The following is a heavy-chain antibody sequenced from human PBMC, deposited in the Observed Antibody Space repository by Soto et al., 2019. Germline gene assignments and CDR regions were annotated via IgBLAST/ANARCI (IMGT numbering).Heavy chain of an antibody. J-gene: IGHJ3*02. CDR2: ITGPGSNT. D-gene: IGHD3-10*02. Sequence: GGPLTLARSTSDFAFGSYAMSCVGQAPGKGLEWVSAITGPGSNTYYADSLKGRFTISRDNSKNTLYLQMNTLRAEDTAVYYCAKDGGITMFRGRARGFDIWG. CDR3: AKDGGITMFRGRARGFDI. V-gene: IGHV3-23*01. CDR1: DFAFGSYA.